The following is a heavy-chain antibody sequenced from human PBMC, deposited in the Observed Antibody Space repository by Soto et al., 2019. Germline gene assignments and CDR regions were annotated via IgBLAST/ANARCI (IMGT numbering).Heavy chain of an antibody. Sequence: EVQLLESGGGLVQPGGSLRLSCAASGFTFSSYAMSWVRQAPGKGLEWVSAISGSGGSTYYADSVKGRFTISRDNSKNTLYLQMNSLRAEETAVYYCAKDRQWLVNGAAAFDILCQETMVTVSS. CDR1: GFTFSSYA. V-gene: IGHV3-23*01. J-gene: IGHJ3*02. D-gene: IGHD6-19*01. CDR3: AKDRQWLVNGAAAFDI. CDR2: ISGSGGST.